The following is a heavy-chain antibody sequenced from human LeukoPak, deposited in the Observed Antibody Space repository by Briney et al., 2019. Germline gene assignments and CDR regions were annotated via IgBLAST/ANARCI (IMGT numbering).Heavy chain of an antibody. CDR2: INPSGGST. D-gene: IGHD1-26*01. CDR1: GYTFTSYY. Sequence: ASVKVSCKASGYTFTSYYMHWVRQAPGRGLEWMGIINPSGGSTSYAQKFQGRVTMTRDMSTSTVYMELSSLRSEDTAVYYCARGGRVWEYSFDPWGQGTLVTVSS. V-gene: IGHV1-46*01. CDR3: ARGGRVWEYSFDP. J-gene: IGHJ5*02.